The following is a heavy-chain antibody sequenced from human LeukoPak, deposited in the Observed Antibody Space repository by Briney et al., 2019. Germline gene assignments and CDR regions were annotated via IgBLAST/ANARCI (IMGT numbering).Heavy chain of an antibody. V-gene: IGHV4-39*07. Sequence: SETLSLTCTVSGGSISGSSYYWGWIRQPPGKGLEWIGEINHSGSTNYNPSLKSRVTISVDTSKNQFSLKLSSVTAADTAVYYCARGTMGAGDAFDIWGQGTMVTVSS. CDR2: INHSGST. CDR1: GGSISGSSYY. D-gene: IGHD1-26*01. J-gene: IGHJ3*02. CDR3: ARGTMGAGDAFDI.